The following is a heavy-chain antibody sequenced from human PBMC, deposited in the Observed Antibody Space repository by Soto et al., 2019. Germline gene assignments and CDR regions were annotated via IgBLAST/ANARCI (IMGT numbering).Heavy chain of an antibody. D-gene: IGHD3-22*01. CDR1: GGSFSGYY. Sequence: PSETLYLTCAVYGGSFSGYYWSWIRQPPGKGLEWIGEINHSGSTNYNPSLKSRVTISVDTSKNQFYLKLSSVTAADTAVYYCARGYYVSSGYRNAFDIWGQGTMVTVS. V-gene: IGHV4-34*01. CDR3: ARGYYVSSGYRNAFDI. J-gene: IGHJ3*02. CDR2: INHSGST.